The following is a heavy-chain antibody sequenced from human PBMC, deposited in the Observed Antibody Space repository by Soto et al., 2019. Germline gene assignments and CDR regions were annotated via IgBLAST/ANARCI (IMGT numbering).Heavy chain of an antibody. CDR2: IYYSGST. D-gene: IGHD2-15*01. V-gene: IGHV4-30-4*01. J-gene: IGHJ4*02. CDR3: ARVFLEVVVAANPTPLLLDY. Sequence: QVQLQESGPGLVKPSQTLSLTCTVSGGSISSGDYYWSWIRQPPGKGLEWIGYIYYSGSTYYNPSLKSRVTISVDTSKNQFSLKLSSVTAADTAVYYCARVFLEVVVAANPTPLLLDYWGQGTLVTVSS. CDR1: GGSISSGDYY.